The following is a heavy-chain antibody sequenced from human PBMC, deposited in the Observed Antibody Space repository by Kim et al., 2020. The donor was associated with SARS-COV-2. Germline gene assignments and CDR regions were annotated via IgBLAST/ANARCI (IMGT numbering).Heavy chain of an antibody. J-gene: IGHJ4*02. D-gene: IGHD2-21*02. Sequence: YAPKFQGRVTMTRDTSTSTVYMELSSLSSEDTAVYYCAREPRDSYYFDYWGQGTLVTVSS. CDR3: AREPRDSYYFDY. V-gene: IGHV1-46*01.